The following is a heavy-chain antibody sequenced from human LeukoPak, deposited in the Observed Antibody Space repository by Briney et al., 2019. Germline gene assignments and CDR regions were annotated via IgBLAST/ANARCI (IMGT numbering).Heavy chain of an antibody. CDR2: IWYDGSNK. J-gene: IGHJ4*02. V-gene: IGHV3-33*08. CDR3: ARDYCSGGSCYSDY. D-gene: IGHD2-15*01. CDR1: GFTFSSYA. Sequence: HPGASLRLSCAASGFTFSSYAMTWVRQAPGKGLEWVAVIWYDGSNKYYADSVKGRFTISRDNSKNTLYLQMNSLRAEDTAVYYCARDYCSGGSCYSDYWGQGTLVTVSS.